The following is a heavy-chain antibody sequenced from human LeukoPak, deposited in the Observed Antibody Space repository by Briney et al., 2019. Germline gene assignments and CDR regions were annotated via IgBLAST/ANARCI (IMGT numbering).Heavy chain of an antibody. CDR3: ARGVSQVVPDAFDI. CDR1: GDSISSSPYY. V-gene: IGHV4-39*01. CDR2: ISYSGNT. J-gene: IGHJ3*02. D-gene: IGHD2-15*01. Sequence: PSETLSLTCTVSGDSISSSPYYWGWIRQPPGKGLEWIGTISYSGNTYYNSSLKSRVTISVDTSKNQFSLKLNSVTAADTAVYYCARGVSQVVPDAFDIWGQGTMVTVSS.